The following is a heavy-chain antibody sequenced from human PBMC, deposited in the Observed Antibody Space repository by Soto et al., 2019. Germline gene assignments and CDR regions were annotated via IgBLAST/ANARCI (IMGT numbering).Heavy chain of an antibody. CDR2: FDPEDGET. CDR3: ATGGIAAAGDAFDI. Sequence: ASVKVSCKVSGYTLTELSMHWVRQAPGKGLEWMGGFDPEDGETIYAQKFQGRVTMTEDTSTDTAYMELSSLRSEDTAVYYCATGGIAAAGDAFDIWGQGTMVTVSS. J-gene: IGHJ3*02. D-gene: IGHD6-13*01. V-gene: IGHV1-24*01. CDR1: GYTLTELS.